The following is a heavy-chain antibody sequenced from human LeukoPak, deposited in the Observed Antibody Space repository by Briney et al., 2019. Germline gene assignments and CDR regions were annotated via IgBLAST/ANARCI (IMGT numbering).Heavy chain of an antibody. CDR1: GGSISSGSYY. J-gene: IGHJ4*02. CDR2: IYTSGST. D-gene: IGHD5-18*01. V-gene: IGHV4-61*02. Sequence: SETLSLTCTVSGGSISSGSYYWSWIRQPAGKGLEWIGRIYTSGSTNYNPSLKSRVTISVDTSKNQFSLKLSSVTAADTAVYYCARGGYSYGWNYWGQGTLVTVSS. CDR3: ARGGYSYGWNY.